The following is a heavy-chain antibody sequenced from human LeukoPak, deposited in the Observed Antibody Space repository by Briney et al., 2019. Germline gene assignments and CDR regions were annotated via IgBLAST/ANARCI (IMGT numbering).Heavy chain of an antibody. D-gene: IGHD3-3*01. J-gene: IGHJ6*02. CDR3: ARDCGEITIFGVVRDPYGMDV. CDR2: INPNSGGT. V-gene: IGHV1-2*02. Sequence: AATVKVSCKASGYTFTGYYMHWVRQAPRQGLEWMGWINPNSGGTNYAQKFQGRVTMTRDTSISTAYMELSRLRSDDTAVYYCARDCGEITIFGVVRDPYGMDVWGQGTTVTVSS. CDR1: GYTFTGYY.